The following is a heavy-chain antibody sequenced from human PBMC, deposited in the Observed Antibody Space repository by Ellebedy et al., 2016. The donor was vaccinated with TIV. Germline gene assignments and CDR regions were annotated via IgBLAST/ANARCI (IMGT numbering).Heavy chain of an antibody. CDR2: IYYSGST. CDR3: ARVLGLAEFDY. J-gene: IGHJ4*02. D-gene: IGHD3-3*02. CDR1: GGSISSSSYY. V-gene: IGHV4-39*07. Sequence: SETLSLTXTVSGGSISSSSYYWGWIRQPPGKGLEWIGSIYYSGSTYYNPSLKSRVTISVDTSKNQFSLKLSSVTAADTAVYYCARVLGLAEFDYWGQGTLVTVSS.